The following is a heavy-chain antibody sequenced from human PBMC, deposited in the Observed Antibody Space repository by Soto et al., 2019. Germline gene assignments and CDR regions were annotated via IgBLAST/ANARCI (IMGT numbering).Heavy chain of an antibody. V-gene: IGHV6-1*01. Sequence: PSQTLSLTCAISGDSVPSNSPAWNWIRQSPSRGLEWLGRTYYRSKWYNDYAVVVKSRLTITPDTSKNQFSLQLNSVTPEDTAVYYCARAIGPMLFDVWGQGTMVTVSS. CDR2: TYYRSKWYN. J-gene: IGHJ3*01. D-gene: IGHD2-8*01. CDR1: GDSVPSNSPA. CDR3: ARAIGPMLFDV.